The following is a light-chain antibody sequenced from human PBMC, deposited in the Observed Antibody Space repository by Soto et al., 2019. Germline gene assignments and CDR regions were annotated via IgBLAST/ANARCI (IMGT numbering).Light chain of an antibody. Sequence: QSALTQSASVSGAPGESITISCSGTTNDVGGYNYVSWYQQHPGKAPKLLIYGVTDRPSGVSSRFSGSKSGNAASLTISGLHAEDEGDYSCSSYTSSYTWLFGGGTKVTVL. CDR2: GVT. CDR1: TNDVGGYNY. V-gene: IGLV2-14*03. CDR3: SSYTSSYTWL. J-gene: IGLJ3*02.